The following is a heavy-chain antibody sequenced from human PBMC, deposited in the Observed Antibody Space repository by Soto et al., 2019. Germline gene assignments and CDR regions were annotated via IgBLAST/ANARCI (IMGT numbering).Heavy chain of an antibody. CDR1: GGSVSSGNYY. J-gene: IGHJ4*02. CDR2: IYYSGST. CDR3: ARVGRGYSYGQLDY. D-gene: IGHD5-18*01. V-gene: IGHV4-61*01. Sequence: TWETLSLTCTVSGGSVSSGNYYWSGIRQPPGKGLEWIVYIYYSGSTNYNPSLKSRVTISVDTSKNQFSLKLSSVTAADTAVYYCARVGRGYSYGQLDYWGQGTLVTVSS.